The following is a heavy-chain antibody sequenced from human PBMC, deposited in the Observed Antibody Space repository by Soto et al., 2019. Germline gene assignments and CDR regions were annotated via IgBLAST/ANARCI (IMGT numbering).Heavy chain of an antibody. Sequence: QITLKESGRTLVKPTQTLTLTCTFSGFSLSTSGLGVGWIRQPPGKALEWLTIIYWDDDKRYSPSLKRRLINTKDHSKSQVVLTMTNVDPVDTARYYCAQLATRSSGSGRGLDTWGQGTLVTVSS. CDR1: GFSLSTSGLG. CDR2: IYWDDDK. D-gene: IGHD3-10*01. CDR3: AQLATRSSGSGRGLDT. J-gene: IGHJ5*02. V-gene: IGHV2-5*02.